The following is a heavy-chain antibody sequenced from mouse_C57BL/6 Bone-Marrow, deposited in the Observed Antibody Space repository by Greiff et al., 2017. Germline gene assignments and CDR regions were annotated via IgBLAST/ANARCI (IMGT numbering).Heavy chain of an antibody. V-gene: IGHV1-62-2*01. D-gene: IGHD2-1*01. Sequence: QVQLQQSGAELVKPGASVKLSCKASGYTFTEYTIHWVKQRSGQGLEWIGWCYPGSGSIKYNEKFKDKDTLTADKSSSTVYMELSRLTSEDSAVYFCARHEDDGNFDYWYVDVWGTGGTGTVSS. J-gene: IGHJ1*03. CDR1: GYTFTEYT. CDR2: CYPGSGSI. CDR3: ARHEDDGNFDYWYVDV.